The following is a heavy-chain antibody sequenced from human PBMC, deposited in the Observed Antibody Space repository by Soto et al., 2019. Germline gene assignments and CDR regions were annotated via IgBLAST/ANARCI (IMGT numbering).Heavy chain of an antibody. J-gene: IGHJ4*02. CDR3: AKRGPDYDYIWGSYLH. Sequence: PGGSMRLSCAASGLTFSNYSMNWVSKATGKGLEWVSSISSSSSYIYYADSVKGRFTISRDNSKSTLYLQMNSLRAEDTAVYYCAKRGPDYDYIWGSYLHWGRGTLVTVSS. CDR1: GLTFSNYS. D-gene: IGHD3-16*02. CDR2: ISSSSSYI. V-gene: IGHV3-21*04.